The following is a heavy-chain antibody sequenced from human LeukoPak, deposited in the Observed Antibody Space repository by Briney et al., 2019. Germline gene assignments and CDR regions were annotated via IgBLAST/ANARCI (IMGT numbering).Heavy chain of an antibody. CDR3: ARAHGGYWYFDL. D-gene: IGHD4-23*01. J-gene: IGHJ2*01. CDR2: IHSSGNT. Sequence: PSQTLSLTCSVSGGSISSGGFYWSWIRQPPGKGLEWIGYIHSSGNTYYNPSLKSRVFISVDASKNQFSLKVTSVTDADTAVYYCARAHGGYWYFDLWGRGTLVTVSS. V-gene: IGHV4-30-4*01. CDR1: GGSISSGGFY.